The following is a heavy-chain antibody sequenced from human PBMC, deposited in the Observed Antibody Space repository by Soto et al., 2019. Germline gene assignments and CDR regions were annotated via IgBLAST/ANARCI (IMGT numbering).Heavy chain of an antibody. J-gene: IGHJ3*02. V-gene: IGHV3-33*01. CDR1: GFTFSSYG. Sequence: GGSLRLSCAASGFTFSSYGMHWVRQAPGKGLEWVAVIWYDGSNKYYADSVRGRFTISRDNSKNALYLQMNSLRAEDTAVYYCAREVGEGGYCSGGRCHNAFDIWGQGTMVTVSS. CDR3: AREVGEGGYCSGGRCHNAFDI. CDR2: IWYDGSNK. D-gene: IGHD2-15*01.